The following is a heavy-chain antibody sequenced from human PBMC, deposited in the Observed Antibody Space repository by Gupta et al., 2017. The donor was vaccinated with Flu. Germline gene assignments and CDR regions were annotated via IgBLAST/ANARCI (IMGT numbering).Heavy chain of an antibody. CDR2: VFYSGST. D-gene: IGHD2-8*02. Sequence: GKGLEWIGSVFYSGSTHYNPSLKSRVAISVDTSKNQFSLRLTSVTAADTSVYYCARHGVDLLVREGSKTGFDPWGQGTLVTVSS. J-gene: IGHJ5*02. V-gene: IGHV4-39*01. CDR3: ARHGVDLLVREGSKTGFDP.